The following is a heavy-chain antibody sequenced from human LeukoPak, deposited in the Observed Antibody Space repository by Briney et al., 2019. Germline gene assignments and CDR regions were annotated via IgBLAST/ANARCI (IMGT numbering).Heavy chain of an antibody. CDR1: GFTFTSSA. J-gene: IGHJ3*02. V-gene: IGHV1-58*01. Sequence: SVTVSCKASGFTFTSSAVQWVRQARGQRLEWIGWIVVGSGNTDYAQTFQERVTITTDMSTSTAYMELSSLRSEDTAVYCGAAEIAAAGTNAFDIWGQGTMVTVSS. CDR3: AAEIAAAGTNAFDI. D-gene: IGHD6-13*01. CDR2: IVVGSGNT.